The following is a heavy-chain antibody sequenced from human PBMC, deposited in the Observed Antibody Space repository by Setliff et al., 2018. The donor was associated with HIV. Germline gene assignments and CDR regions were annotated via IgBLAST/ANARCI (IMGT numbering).Heavy chain of an antibody. CDR2: IYFSGST. V-gene: IGHV4-39*01. Sequence: ETLSLTCTVSGGSISSSSHYWGWIRQPPGKGLEWIGSIYFSGSTYYNPSLKSRVTISVDTSKNQFSLKRSSVTAADTAVYYCIIAYSSGWLAPMGFDYWGQGTLVTVSS. CDR1: GGSISSSSHY. J-gene: IGHJ4*02. CDR3: IIAYSSGWLAPMGFDY. D-gene: IGHD6-19*01.